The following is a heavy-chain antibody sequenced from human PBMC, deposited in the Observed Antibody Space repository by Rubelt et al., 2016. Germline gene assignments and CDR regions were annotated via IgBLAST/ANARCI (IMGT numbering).Heavy chain of an antibody. J-gene: IGHJ5*02. CDR3: ARQGGYCSSTNCYKSPRWFDP. V-gene: IGHV4-39*01. D-gene: IGHD2-2*02. Sequence: SRVTISVDTSKNQFSLKLSSVTAADTAVYYCARQGGYCSSTNCYKSPRWFDPWGQGTLVTVSS.